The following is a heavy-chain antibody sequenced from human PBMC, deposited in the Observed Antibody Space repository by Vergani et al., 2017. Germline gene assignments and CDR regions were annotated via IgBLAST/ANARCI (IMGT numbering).Heavy chain of an antibody. Sequence: VQLVESGGGLVQPGGSLRLSCTASGFTFSNYWMQWVRQAPGKGLMWVSRINSDGDSTSYADSVKGRFTISRDNAKNTLYLQMDSLRAEDTAVYYCARDYSPVGVDDAFDIWGQGTVVTVSS. D-gene: IGHD6-13*01. J-gene: IGHJ3*02. CDR2: INSDGDST. V-gene: IGHV3-74*01. CDR3: ARDYSPVGVDDAFDI. CDR1: GFTFSNYW.